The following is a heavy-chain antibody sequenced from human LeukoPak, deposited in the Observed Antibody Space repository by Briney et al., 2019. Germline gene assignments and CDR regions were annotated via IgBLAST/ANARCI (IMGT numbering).Heavy chain of an antibody. D-gene: IGHD3-3*01. CDR1: GFTVSSNY. CDR2: IYSGGST. V-gene: IGHV3-53*05. CDR3: ARAQRGITIFGVADGRGYYYYMDV. J-gene: IGHJ6*03. Sequence: GGSLRLSCAASGFTVSSNYMSWVRQAPGKGLEWVSVIYSGGSTYYADSVKGRFTISRDNSKNTLYLQMNSLRSEDTAVYYCARAQRGITIFGVADGRGYYYYMDVWGKGTTVTVSS.